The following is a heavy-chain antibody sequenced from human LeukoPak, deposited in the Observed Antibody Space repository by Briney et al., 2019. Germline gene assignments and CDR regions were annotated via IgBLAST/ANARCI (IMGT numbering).Heavy chain of an antibody. J-gene: IGHJ6*03. CDR1: GYTFTRYY. CDR3: ARGARGSSPPWYYYYYMDV. D-gene: IGHD1-26*01. Sequence: GASVKVSCKASGYTFTRYYIHWVRQAPGQGLQWMGIINPSGGSTSYAQKFQGRVTMTRDMSTSTVYMELSSLRSEDTAVYYCARGARGSSPPWYYYYYMDVWGKGTTVTVSS. CDR2: INPSGGST. V-gene: IGHV1-46*01.